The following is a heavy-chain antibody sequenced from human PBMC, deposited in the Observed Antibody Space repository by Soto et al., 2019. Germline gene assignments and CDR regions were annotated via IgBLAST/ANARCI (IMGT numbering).Heavy chain of an antibody. V-gene: IGHV1-18*01. Sequence: GASVKVSCKASGYTFTSYGISWVRQAPGQGLEWMGWVSAYNGNTNYAQKLQGRVTMTTDTSTSTAYMELRSLRSDDTAVYYCAREFVNNYVSWFDPWGQGTLVTVSS. CDR1: GYTFTSYG. CDR2: VSAYNGNT. CDR3: AREFVNNYVSWFDP. D-gene: IGHD1-1*01. J-gene: IGHJ5*02.